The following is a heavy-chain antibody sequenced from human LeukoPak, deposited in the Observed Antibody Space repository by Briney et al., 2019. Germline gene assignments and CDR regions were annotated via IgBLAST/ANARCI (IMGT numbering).Heavy chain of an antibody. J-gene: IGHJ5*02. CDR3: AREGSSPTTKHYYGSGSYGFDP. D-gene: IGHD3-10*01. Sequence: PSETLSLTCAVYGGSFSGYYWSWIRQPPGKGLEWIGEIYHSGSTNYNPSLKSRVTISVDKSKNQFSLKLSSVTAADTAVYYCAREGSSPTTKHYYGSGSYGFDPWGQGTLVTVSS. V-gene: IGHV4-34*01. CDR1: GGSFSGYY. CDR2: IYHSGST.